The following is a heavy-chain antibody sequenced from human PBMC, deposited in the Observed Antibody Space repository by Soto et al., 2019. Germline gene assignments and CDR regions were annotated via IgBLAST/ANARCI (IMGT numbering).Heavy chain of an antibody. D-gene: IGHD3-3*01. CDR2: INHSGST. Sequence: SETLSLTCAVYGGSFSGYYWSWIRQPPGKGLEWIGEINHSGSTNYNPSLKSRVTISVDTSKNQFSLKLSSVTAADTAVYYCATNTDFADLGYYYYYMDVWGKGTKVTVSS. CDR1: GGSFSGYY. J-gene: IGHJ6*03. CDR3: ATNTDFADLGYYYYYMDV. V-gene: IGHV4-34*01.